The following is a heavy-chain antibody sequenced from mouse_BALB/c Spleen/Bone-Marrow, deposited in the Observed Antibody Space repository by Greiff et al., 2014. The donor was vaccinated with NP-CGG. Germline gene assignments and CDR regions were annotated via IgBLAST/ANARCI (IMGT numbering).Heavy chain of an antibody. J-gene: IGHJ4*01. CDR3: ARGVNYYAMDD. V-gene: IGHV1-7*01. CDR2: INPSTGCT. Sequence: QVQLQQPGAELAKPGASVKMSCKASGYTFTSYWMHWVKQRPGQGLEWIGFINPSTGCTDYNQKFKDKATLTADKSSSTAYMQLSSLTSEDSAVYYCARGVNYYAMDDWGQGTSVTVSS. CDR1: GYTFTSYW.